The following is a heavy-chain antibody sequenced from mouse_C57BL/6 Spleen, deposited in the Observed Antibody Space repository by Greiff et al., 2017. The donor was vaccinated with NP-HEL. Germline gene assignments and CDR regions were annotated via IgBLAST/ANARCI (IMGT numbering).Heavy chain of an antibody. CDR3: AREGPVYAGFAY. J-gene: IGHJ3*01. CDR1: GYSITSGYY. Sequence: EVKLQESGPGLVKPSQSLSLTCSVTGYSITSGYYWNWIRQFPGDKLEWMGYISYDGSNNYNPSLKNRISITRDTSKNQFFLKLNSVTTEDTATYYCAREGPVYAGFAYWGQGTLVTVSA. CDR2: ISYDGSN. V-gene: IGHV3-6*01. D-gene: IGHD2-12*01.